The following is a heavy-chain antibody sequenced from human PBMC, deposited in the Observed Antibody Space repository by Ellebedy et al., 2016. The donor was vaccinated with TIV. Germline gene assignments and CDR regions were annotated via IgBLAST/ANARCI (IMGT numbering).Heavy chain of an antibody. CDR2: ISGSGSTT. V-gene: IGHV3-23*01. CDR3: TTPRLAYASGP. D-gene: IGHD3-10*01. Sequence: GESLKISCAASGFTFSSYAMNWVRQAPGKGLEWVSAISGSGSTTFYAAPVKGRFTISRDDSKNTLYLQMNSLTSEDTGFYYCTTPRLAYASGPWGQGTLVTVSS. J-gene: IGHJ5*02. CDR1: GFTFSSYA.